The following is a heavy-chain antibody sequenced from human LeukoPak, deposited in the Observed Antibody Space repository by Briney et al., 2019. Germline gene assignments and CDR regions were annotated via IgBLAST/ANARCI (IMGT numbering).Heavy chain of an antibody. D-gene: IGHD2-21*01. CDR1: GFTFSSYW. V-gene: IGHV3-7*01. Sequence: GGSLRLSCAASGFTFSSYWMHWVRQAPGKGLEWVANISPDGNGKRSVDSVKGRFTVSRDNAKASLFLQMNNLRAEDTALYYCAAWYSETTQEHNSWGQGTLVTVSS. J-gene: IGHJ4*02. CDR2: ISPDGNGK. CDR3: AAWYSETTQEHNS.